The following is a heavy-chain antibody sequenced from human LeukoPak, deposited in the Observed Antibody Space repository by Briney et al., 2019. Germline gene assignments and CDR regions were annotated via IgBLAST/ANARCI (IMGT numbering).Heavy chain of an antibody. J-gene: IGHJ5*02. Sequence: SVKVSCKVSGGTFNTYTINWVRQAPGQGLEWMGGFIPIFGSANYAQKFQGRLTITADESADTAYMELTSLGSEDTAIYYCARDPGIAVAGTRQAGFDPWGQGTLVTVSS. D-gene: IGHD6-19*01. CDR3: ARDPGIAVAGTRQAGFDP. V-gene: IGHV1-69*01. CDR1: GGTFNTYT. CDR2: FIPIFGSA.